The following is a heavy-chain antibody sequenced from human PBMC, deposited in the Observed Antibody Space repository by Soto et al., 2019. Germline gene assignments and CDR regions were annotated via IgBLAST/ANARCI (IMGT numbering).Heavy chain of an antibody. Sequence: PWETLSLTCTVSGGSISSSSYYWGWIRQPAGKGLDWIGRIYSSGNTNYNPSLRSRVSLSIDTSKNQFSLKLNSVTAADTAVYYCARDRSDCGDYVEGFDYWGQGTLVTVSS. CDR3: ARDRSDCGDYVEGFDY. J-gene: IGHJ4*02. D-gene: IGHD4-17*01. CDR2: IYSSGNT. V-gene: IGHV4-61*02. CDR1: GGSISSSSYY.